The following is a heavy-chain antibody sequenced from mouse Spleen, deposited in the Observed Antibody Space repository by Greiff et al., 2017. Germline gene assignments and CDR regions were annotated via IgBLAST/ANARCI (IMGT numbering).Heavy chain of an antibody. J-gene: IGHJ2*01. D-gene: IGHD2-2*01. V-gene: IGHV5-6*01. CDR1: GFTFSSYG. CDR3: ASYGYHDQDGFDY. Sequence: EVQLVESGGDLVKPGGSLKLSCAASGFTFSSYGMSWVRQTPDKRLEWVATISSGGSYTYYPDSVKGRFTISRDNAKNTLYLQMSSLKSEDTAMYYCASYGYHDQDGFDYWGQGTTLTVSS. CDR2: ISSGGSYT.